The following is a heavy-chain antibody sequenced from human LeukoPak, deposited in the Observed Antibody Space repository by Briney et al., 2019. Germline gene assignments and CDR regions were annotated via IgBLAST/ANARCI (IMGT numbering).Heavy chain of an antibody. CDR2: IKQDGSEK. Sequence: GGSLRLSCAASGFTFSSYWMSWVRQAPGKGLEWVANIKQDGSEKYYVDSVKGRFTISRDNAKNSLYLQMNSLRAEDTAVYYCARGSSSWYELFHHCDYWGQGTLVTVS. J-gene: IGHJ4*02. CDR3: ARGSSSWYELFHHCDY. CDR1: GFTFSSYW. D-gene: IGHD6-13*01. V-gene: IGHV3-7*01.